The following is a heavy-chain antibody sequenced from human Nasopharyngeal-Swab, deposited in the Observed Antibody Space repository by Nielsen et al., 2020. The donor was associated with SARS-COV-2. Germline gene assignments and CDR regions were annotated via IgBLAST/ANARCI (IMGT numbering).Heavy chain of an antibody. D-gene: IGHD2-15*01. CDR3: AREPRDCSGGSCYFDY. CDR2: ISYDGSNK. V-gene: IGHV3-30*03. J-gene: IGHJ4*02. CDR1: GFTFSSYG. Sequence: GGSLRLSCAASGFTFSSYGMHWVRQAPGKGLEWVAVISYDGSNKYYADSVKGRFTISRDNSKNMLYLQMNSLRAEDTAVYYCAREPRDCSGGSCYFDYWGQGTLVTVSS.